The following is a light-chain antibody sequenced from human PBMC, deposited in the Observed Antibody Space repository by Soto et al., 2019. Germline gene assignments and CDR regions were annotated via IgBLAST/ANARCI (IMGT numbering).Light chain of an antibody. J-gene: IGLJ1*01. Sequence: SVLTQPPSASGTPGQMVTISCSGSSSNIGSNTVNWYQQLPGTAPKLLIYSNNQRPSGVPDRFSGSKSGTSASLAISGLQSEDEADYYCAAWDDSLNGCVFGTGTKVTVL. CDR1: SSNIGSNT. CDR3: AAWDDSLNGCV. CDR2: SNN. V-gene: IGLV1-44*01.